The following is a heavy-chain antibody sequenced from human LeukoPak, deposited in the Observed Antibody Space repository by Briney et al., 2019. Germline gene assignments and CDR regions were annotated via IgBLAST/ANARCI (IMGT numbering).Heavy chain of an antibody. J-gene: IGHJ4*02. CDR1: GFTFSSYS. Sequence: PGGSLRLSCAASGFTFSSYSMNWVRQAPGKGLEWVSSISSSSSYIYYADSVKGRFTISRDNAKNSLYLQMNSLRAEDTAVYYCARDRIYCSSTSCYYDYWGQGTLVTVSS. CDR3: ARDRIYCSSTSCYYDY. D-gene: IGHD2-2*01. CDR2: ISSSSSYI. V-gene: IGHV3-21*01.